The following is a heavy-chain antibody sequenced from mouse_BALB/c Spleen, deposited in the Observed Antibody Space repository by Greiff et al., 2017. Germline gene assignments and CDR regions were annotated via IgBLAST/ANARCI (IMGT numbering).Heavy chain of an antibody. CDR1: GYNFTSYW. Sequence: QVQLQQPGAELVKPGTSVKLSCKASGYNFTSYWINWVKLRPGQGLEWIGDIYPGSGSTNYNEKFKSKATLTVDTSSSTAYMQLSSLASEDSALYACARNDYEGFYYWGQGTTLTVSS. D-gene: IGHD2-3*01. J-gene: IGHJ2*01. CDR3: ARNDYEGFYY. CDR2: IYPGSGST. V-gene: IGHV1-55*01.